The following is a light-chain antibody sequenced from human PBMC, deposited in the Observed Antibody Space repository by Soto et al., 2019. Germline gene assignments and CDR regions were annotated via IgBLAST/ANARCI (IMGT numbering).Light chain of an antibody. CDR1: QSISSW. V-gene: IGKV1-5*03. Sequence: DLQMTKSPSTLSASVGGIVTITCRASQSISSWLAWYQQKPGKAPKLLIYKASSLESGVPSRFSGSGSGTEFTLTISSLQPDDFATYYCQQYNSYWTFGQGSNV. CDR2: KAS. CDR3: QQYNSYWT. J-gene: IGKJ1*01.